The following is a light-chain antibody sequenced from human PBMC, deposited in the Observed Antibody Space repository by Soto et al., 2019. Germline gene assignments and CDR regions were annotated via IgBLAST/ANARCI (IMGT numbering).Light chain of an antibody. CDR2: DVS. CDR1: SSDVGGYNY. CDR3: CSYAGGYSIPVV. J-gene: IGLJ2*01. Sequence: QSALTQPRSVSGSPGPSVTISCTGTSSDVGGYNYVSWYQQHPGKAPKLMIYDVSERPSGVPDRFSGSKSGNTASLAISGLQAEDEGDYYCCSYAGGYSIPVVRGGGTKLTVL. V-gene: IGLV2-11*01.